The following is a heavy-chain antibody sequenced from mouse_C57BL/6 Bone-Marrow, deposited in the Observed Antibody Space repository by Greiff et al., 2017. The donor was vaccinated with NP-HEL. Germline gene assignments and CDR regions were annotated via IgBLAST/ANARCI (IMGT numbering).Heavy chain of an antibody. Sequence: QVQLQQSGAELARPGASVKMSCKASGYTFTSYTMHWVKQRPGQGLEWIGYINPSSGYTKYNQKFKDKATLTADKSSSTAYMQLSSLTSEDSAVYYCARRDYYGSSYSVWFAYWGQGTLVTVSA. J-gene: IGHJ3*01. D-gene: IGHD1-1*01. CDR1: GYTFTSYT. CDR2: INPSSGYT. CDR3: ARRDYYGSSYSVWFAY. V-gene: IGHV1-4*01.